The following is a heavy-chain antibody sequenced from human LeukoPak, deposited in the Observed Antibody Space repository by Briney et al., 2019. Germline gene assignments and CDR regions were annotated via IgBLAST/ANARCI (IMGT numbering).Heavy chain of an antibody. CDR2: IYYSGST. CDR1: GGSISSSSYY. Sequence: PSETLSLTCTVSGGSISSSSYYWGWIRQPPGKGLEWIGSIYYSGSTYYNPSLKSRVTISVDTSKNQFSLKLSSVTAADTAVYYCARGPRSPQVGHGRFDYWGQGTLVTVSS. CDR3: ARGPRSPQVGHGRFDY. D-gene: IGHD2-2*01. V-gene: IGHV4-39*01. J-gene: IGHJ4*02.